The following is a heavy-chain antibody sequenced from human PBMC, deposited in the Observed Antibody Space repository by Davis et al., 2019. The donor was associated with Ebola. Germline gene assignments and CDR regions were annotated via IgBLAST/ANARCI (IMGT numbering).Heavy chain of an antibody. J-gene: IGHJ6*02. V-gene: IGHV4-34*01. D-gene: IGHD6-13*01. CDR2: INHSGST. Sequence: SETLSLTCAVYGGSFSGYYWSWIRQPPGKGLEWIGEINHSGSTNYNPSLKSRVTISVDTSKNQFSLKLSSVTAADTAVYYCARPGLAAAGSYYYYGMDVWGQGTTVTVSS. CDR3: ARPGLAAAGSYYYYGMDV. CDR1: GGSFSGYY.